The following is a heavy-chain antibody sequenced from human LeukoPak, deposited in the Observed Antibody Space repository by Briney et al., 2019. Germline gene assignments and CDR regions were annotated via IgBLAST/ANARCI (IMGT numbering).Heavy chain of an antibody. CDR1: GFTFSSYW. J-gene: IGHJ6*02. Sequence: PGGSLRLSCEASGFTFSSYWMHWVRQAPGQGLVWVSHINSDGSITNYADSVKGRFTISRDNAKNTLYLQMNSLRADDTAVYYCARAGVPYAMDVWGQGTTVTVSS. CDR3: ARAGVPYAMDV. D-gene: IGHD1-1*01. V-gene: IGHV3-74*01. CDR2: INSDGSIT.